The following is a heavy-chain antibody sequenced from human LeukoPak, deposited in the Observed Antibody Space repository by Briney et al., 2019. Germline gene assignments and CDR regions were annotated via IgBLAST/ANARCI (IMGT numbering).Heavy chain of an antibody. CDR3: AKRSYYDSSGYYFDY. J-gene: IGHJ4*02. CDR1: GFTFSNYA. CDR2: LGGSGGST. D-gene: IGHD3-22*01. V-gene: IGHV3-23*01. Sequence: PGRSLRLSCAASGFTFSNYAMNWVRQAPGNGLEWVSTLGGSGGSTYYADSVKGRFTISRDNSKNTLYLQMNSLRAEDTAVYYCAKRSYYDSSGYYFDYWGQGTPVTVSS.